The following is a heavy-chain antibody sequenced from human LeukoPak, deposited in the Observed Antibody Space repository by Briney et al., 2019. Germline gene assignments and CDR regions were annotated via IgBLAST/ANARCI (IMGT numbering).Heavy chain of an antibody. V-gene: IGHV4-34*01. CDR2: INHSGST. CDR1: GGSFSGYY. Sequence: SETLSLTCAVYGGSFSGYYWSWIRQPPGKGLEWIGEINHSGSTNYNPSLKSRVTISVDTSKNQFSLKLSSVTAADTAVYYCARVLQLWLNWFDPGGQGTLVTVSS. D-gene: IGHD5-18*01. J-gene: IGHJ5*02. CDR3: ARVLQLWLNWFDP.